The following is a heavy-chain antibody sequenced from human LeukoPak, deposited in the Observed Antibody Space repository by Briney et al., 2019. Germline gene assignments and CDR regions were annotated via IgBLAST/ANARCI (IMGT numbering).Heavy chain of an antibody. CDR3: ARGKRLHRGYYMDV. D-gene: IGHD4-11*01. J-gene: IGHJ6*03. V-gene: IGHV4-34*01. CDR2: INHSGST. Sequence: SETLSLTCAVYGGSFSGYYWSWIRQPPGKGLEWIGEINHSGSTNYNPSLKSRVTISVDTSKNQFSLKLSSVTAADTAVYYCARGKRLHRGYYMDVWGKGTTVTVSS. CDR1: GGSFSGYY.